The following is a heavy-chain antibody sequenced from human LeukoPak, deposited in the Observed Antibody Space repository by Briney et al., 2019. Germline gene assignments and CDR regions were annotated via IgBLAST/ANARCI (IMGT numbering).Heavy chain of an antibody. Sequence: VASVKVSCKASGYIFSIYAMIWVRQAPGQGLELMGWINTNTGNPTYAQGFTGRFVFSLDTSVSTTYLQISSLKAEDTAVYFCVRDYTLTLGTTTYFQHWGQGTLVTVSS. CDR2: INTNTGNP. D-gene: IGHD1-7*01. J-gene: IGHJ1*01. CDR1: GYIFSIYA. V-gene: IGHV7-4-1*02. CDR3: VRDYTLTLGTTTYFQH.